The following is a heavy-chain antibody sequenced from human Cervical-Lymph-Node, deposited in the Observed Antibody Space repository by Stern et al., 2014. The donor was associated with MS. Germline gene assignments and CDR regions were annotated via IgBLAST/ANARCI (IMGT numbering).Heavy chain of an antibody. CDR2: INLSTGNT. Sequence: VQLVQSGAEVKEPGASVKVSCKASGYTFTSYYMHWVRQAPGQGLEWMGVINLSTGNTNYAQDFQGRVTMTRDTSTSTVYMELSSLRSEDTAVYYCARERGRTYYFDYWGQGTLVTVSS. J-gene: IGHJ4*02. V-gene: IGHV1-46*03. CDR1: GYTFTSYY. D-gene: IGHD3-10*01. CDR3: ARERGRTYYFDY.